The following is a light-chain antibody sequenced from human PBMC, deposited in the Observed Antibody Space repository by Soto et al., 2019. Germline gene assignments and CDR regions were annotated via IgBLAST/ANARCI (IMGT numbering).Light chain of an antibody. V-gene: IGKV3-20*01. CDR3: QQYGSSPLT. Sequence: EIVLTQSPGTLSLSPGERATLSCRASQSVKSSYLAWYQQKPGQPPRLLIYGASTRATGIPDRFIGSGSATDFTLTITRMEPEDFAVFYCQQYGSSPLTFGGGSKVEIK. J-gene: IGKJ4*01. CDR2: GAS. CDR1: QSVKSSY.